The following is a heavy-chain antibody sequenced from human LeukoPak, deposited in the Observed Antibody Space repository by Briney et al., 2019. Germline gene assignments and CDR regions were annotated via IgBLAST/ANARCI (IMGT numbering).Heavy chain of an antibody. Sequence: SETLSLTCTVSGGSISSYYWSWIRQPPGKGLEWIGYIYYSGSTNYNPSLKSRVTISVDTSKNQFSLKLSSVTAADTAVYYCARFYRNGGDYHLDYWGQGTLVTVSS. J-gene: IGHJ4*02. CDR3: ARFYRNGGDYHLDY. CDR1: GGSISSYY. D-gene: IGHD2-21*02. V-gene: IGHV4-59*01. CDR2: IYYSGST.